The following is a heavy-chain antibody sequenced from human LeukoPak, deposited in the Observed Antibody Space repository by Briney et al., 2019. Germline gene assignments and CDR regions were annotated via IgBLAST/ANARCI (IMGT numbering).Heavy chain of an antibody. J-gene: IGHJ6*04. V-gene: IGHV3-30*18. Sequence: GGSLRLSCAASGFTFSSYGMHWVRQAPGKGLEWVAVISYDGSNKYYADSVKGRFTISRDNSKNTPYLQMNSLRAEDTAVYYCAKDQTRNYYYGMDVWGKGTTVTVSS. CDR3: AKDQTRNYYYGMDV. CDR1: GFTFSSYG. CDR2: ISYDGSNK.